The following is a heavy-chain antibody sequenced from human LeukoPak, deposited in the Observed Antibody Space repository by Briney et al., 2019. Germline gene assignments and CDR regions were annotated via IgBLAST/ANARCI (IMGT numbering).Heavy chain of an antibody. Sequence: ASVKVSCKASGYTFTSYGISWVRQAPGQGLEWMGWISAYNGNTNYAQKFQGRVTITADKSTSTAYMELSSLRSEDTAVYYCAGGRYYDFWSGADYWGQGTLVTVSS. CDR1: GYTFTSYG. CDR2: ISAYNGNT. D-gene: IGHD3-3*01. CDR3: AGGRYYDFWSGADY. V-gene: IGHV1-18*01. J-gene: IGHJ4*02.